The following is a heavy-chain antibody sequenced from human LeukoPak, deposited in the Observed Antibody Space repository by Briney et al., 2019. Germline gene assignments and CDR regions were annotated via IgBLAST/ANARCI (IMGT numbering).Heavy chain of an antibody. CDR2: ISSSGNNI. CDR3: ARVTYAVPDY. CDR1: GFTFSSYE. D-gene: IGHD2/OR15-2a*01. J-gene: IGHJ4*02. Sequence: GGSLRLSCAASGFTFSSYEMNWVRQAPGKGLEWVSYISSSGNNIYFADSVKGRFTISRDNAKNSLFLQKNSLRAEDTAVYYCARVTYAVPDYWGQGTLVAVSS. V-gene: IGHV3-48*03.